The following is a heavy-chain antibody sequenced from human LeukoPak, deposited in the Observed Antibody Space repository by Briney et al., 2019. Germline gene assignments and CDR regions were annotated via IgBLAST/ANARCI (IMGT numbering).Heavy chain of an antibody. J-gene: IGHJ3*02. D-gene: IGHD4-23*01. CDR2: ISGSGGST. Sequence: GGSLRLSCAASGFSFRNYAISWVRQAPVKGLEWVSSISGSGGSTYSADSVKGRFTISRENSNNTLYLQMNSLRADDTAMYYCAKDSEATITPLSAFDIWGQGTMVTVSS. CDR3: AKDSEATITPLSAFDI. V-gene: IGHV3-23*01. CDR1: GFSFRNYA.